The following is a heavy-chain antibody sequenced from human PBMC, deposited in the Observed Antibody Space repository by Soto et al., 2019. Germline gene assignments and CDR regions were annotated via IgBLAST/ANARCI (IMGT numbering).Heavy chain of an antibody. CDR2: MNPNSGNT. CDR3: ARGASLRFLEWLLEYYFDY. J-gene: IGHJ4*02. D-gene: IGHD3-3*01. V-gene: IGHV1-8*01. CDR1: GYTFTSYD. Sequence: ASVKVSCKASGYTFTSYDINWVRQATGQGLEWMGWMNPNSGNTGYAQKFQGRVTMTRNTSISTAYMELSSLRSEDTAVYYCARGASLRFLEWLLEYYFDYWGQGTLVTVSS.